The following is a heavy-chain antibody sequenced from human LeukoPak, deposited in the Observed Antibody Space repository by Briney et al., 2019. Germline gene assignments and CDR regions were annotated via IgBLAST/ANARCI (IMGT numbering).Heavy chain of an antibody. CDR2: INPNSGGT. J-gene: IGHJ4*02. Sequence: ASVKVSCKASGYTFTGYYMHWVRQAPGQGLEWMGWINPNSGGTNYAQKFQGRVTMTRDTSISTAYMELSGLRSDDTAVYYCASWAGRSEPYYFDYWGQGTLVTVSS. V-gene: IGHV1-2*02. CDR1: GYTFTGYY. D-gene: IGHD1-14*01. CDR3: ASWAGRSEPYYFDY.